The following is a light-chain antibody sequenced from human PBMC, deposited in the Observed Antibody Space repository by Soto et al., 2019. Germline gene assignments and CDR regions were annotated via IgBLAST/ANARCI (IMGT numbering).Light chain of an antibody. Sequence: EIVMTQSPATLSVSPGERATLSCRASQSVSSNLAWYQQKPGQAPRLLIYGASTRATGIPARFSGSGSGTEFTLTISSLQSEDFAVYYCQQYNYWRWTFGQGTKVEIK. CDR2: GAS. CDR3: QQYNYWRWT. CDR1: QSVSSN. J-gene: IGKJ1*01. V-gene: IGKV3-15*01.